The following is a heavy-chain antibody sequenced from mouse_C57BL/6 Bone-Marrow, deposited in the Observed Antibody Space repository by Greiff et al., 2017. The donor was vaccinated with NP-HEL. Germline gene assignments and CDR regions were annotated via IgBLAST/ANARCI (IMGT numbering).Heavy chain of an antibody. CDR3: TRSGAQAIAY. D-gene: IGHD3-2*02. Sequence: QVQLKESGAELVRPGASVTLSCKASGYTFTDYEMHWVKQTPVHGLEWIGAIDPETGGTAYNQKFKGKAILTADKSSSTAYMELRSLTSEDSAVYYCTRSGAQAIAYWGQGTLVTVSA. V-gene: IGHV1-15*01. CDR1: GYTFTDYE. J-gene: IGHJ3*01. CDR2: IDPETGGT.